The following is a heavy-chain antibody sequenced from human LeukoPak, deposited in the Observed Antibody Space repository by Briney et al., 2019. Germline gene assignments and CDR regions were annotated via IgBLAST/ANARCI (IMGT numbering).Heavy chain of an antibody. Sequence: GGSLTLSCAESGFALSTYDMHWVRQTPGNGLEWATFIRNDVRAKYYVDSVKGRFSVSRDTSNNTLYLQMNSLIPQDTALYFRARKVAITGPGWGRPDEQWGQEAQVTVSS. CDR1: GFALSTYD. CDR2: IRNDVRAK. V-gene: IGHV3-30*02. J-gene: IGHJ4*02. CDR3: ARKVAITGPGWGRPDEQ. D-gene: IGHD6-19*01.